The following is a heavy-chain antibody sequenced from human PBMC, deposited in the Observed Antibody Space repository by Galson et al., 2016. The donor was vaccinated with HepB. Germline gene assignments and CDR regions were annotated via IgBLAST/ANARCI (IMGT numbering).Heavy chain of an antibody. V-gene: IGHV1-2*02. CDR1: GYSFTVSY. J-gene: IGHJ5*02. D-gene: IGHD2-15*01. CDR2: INPNSGGT. Sequence: SCKASGYSFTVSYIHWVRQAPGQGLEWMGWINPNSGGTKYVEKFQGRVTMTRDTSISTAYMELSRLTSDDTAVYYCARDGGRDCSGGSCQSAGDWFDPWGQGTLVTVSS. CDR3: ARDGGRDCSGGSCQSAGDWFDP.